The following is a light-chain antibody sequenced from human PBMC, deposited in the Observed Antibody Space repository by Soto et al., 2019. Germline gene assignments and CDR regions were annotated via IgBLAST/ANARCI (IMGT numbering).Light chain of an antibody. CDR3: SSYTSTSTLYV. Sequence: QSPPTPPACVSGSPGHSIRICCTGSNSDIGTYNYVSWYQQLPGKAPTLVISEVSNRPSGISGRFSGSKSGNAASLPISGLQAEDEATYYCSSYTSTSTLYVFGPGPKVTVL. CDR2: EVS. J-gene: IGLJ1*01. CDR1: NSDIGTYNY. V-gene: IGLV2-14*01.